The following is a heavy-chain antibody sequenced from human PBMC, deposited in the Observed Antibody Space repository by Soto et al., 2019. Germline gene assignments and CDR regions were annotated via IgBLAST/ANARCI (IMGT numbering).Heavy chain of an antibody. Sequence: PSETLSLTCTVSGGSVSSGSYYWSWIRQPPGKGLEWMGYIYSSGSTNYNPSLKSRVTISVDTSKNQFSLKLSSVTAADTAVYYCARTELEYCSSSSCVNWFDPWGQGTLVTVSS. V-gene: IGHV4-61*01. CDR1: GGSVSSGSYY. CDR3: ARTELEYCSSSSCVNWFDP. J-gene: IGHJ5*02. CDR2: IYSSGST. D-gene: IGHD2-2*01.